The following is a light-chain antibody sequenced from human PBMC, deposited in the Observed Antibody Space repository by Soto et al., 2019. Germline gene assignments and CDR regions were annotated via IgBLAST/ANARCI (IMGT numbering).Light chain of an antibody. V-gene: IGKV1-5*01. CDR2: DAS. CDR3: QQYNSFLP. CDR1: QSISSW. Sequence: DIQMTQSPSTLSASVGDRVTITCRASQSISSWLAWYQQKPGKAPKLLIYDASSLESGVPSRFSGSGSGTEFTLTISSMQPDDFATYSCQQYNSFLPFGGGTKVEIK. J-gene: IGKJ4*01.